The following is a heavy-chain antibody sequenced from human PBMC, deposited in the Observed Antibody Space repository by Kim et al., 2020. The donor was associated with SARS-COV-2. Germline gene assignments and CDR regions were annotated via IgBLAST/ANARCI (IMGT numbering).Heavy chain of an antibody. D-gene: IGHD5-18*01. CDR3: AAAMVTRYYYYGMDV. CDR1: GGSISSYY. J-gene: IGHJ6*02. Sequence: SETLSLTCTVSGGSISSYYWSWIRQPPGKGLEWIGYIYYSGSTNYNPSLKSRVTISVDTSKNQFSLKLSSVTAADTAVYYCAAAMVTRYYYYGMDVWGQGTTVTSP. V-gene: IGHV4-59*13. CDR2: IYYSGST.